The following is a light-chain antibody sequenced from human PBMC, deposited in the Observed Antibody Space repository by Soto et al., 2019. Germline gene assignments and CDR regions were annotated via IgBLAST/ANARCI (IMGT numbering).Light chain of an antibody. CDR1: SGSVSTAYH. CDR2: NTT. Sequence: QAVVTQEPSFSVSPGGTVTRTCALSSGSVSTAYHPSWYQQTPGQAPRTLTYNTTIRSSGVPVRFSGSILGNKAALTITGAQADDESDYYCVLYVGSGIAVFGGGTKLTVL. J-gene: IGLJ2*01. V-gene: IGLV8-61*01. CDR3: VLYVGSGIAV.